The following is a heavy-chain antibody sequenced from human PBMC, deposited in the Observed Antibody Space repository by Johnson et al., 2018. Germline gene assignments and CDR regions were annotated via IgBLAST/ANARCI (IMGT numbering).Heavy chain of an antibody. D-gene: IGHD2-21*02. CDR1: GFTFDDYA. CDR3: ARGRIPCVGDCYYYYGMDV. V-gene: IGHV3-20*01. Sequence: VQLVQSGGGVVRPGGSPRLSCAASGFTFDDYAMSWVRQAPGKGLEWVSGINWNGGSTGYADSVKGRFTISRDNAKNTLYLQMNSLRAEDTALYPCARGRIPCVGDCYYYYGMDVWGQGTTVTVSS. CDR2: INWNGGST. J-gene: IGHJ6*02.